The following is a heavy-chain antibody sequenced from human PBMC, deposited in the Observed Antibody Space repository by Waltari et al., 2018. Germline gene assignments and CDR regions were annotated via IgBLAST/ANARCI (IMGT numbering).Heavy chain of an antibody. CDR3: ASSAPGDYAFDY. CDR1: GFTVSSNY. D-gene: IGHD4-17*01. V-gene: IGHV3-53*01. CDR2: IYSGGST. Sequence: EVQLVESGGGLIQPGGSLRLSCAASGFTVSSNYMSWVRQTPGKGREWVSVIYSGGSTYYADSVKGRFTISRDNSKNTLYLQMNSLRAEDTAVYYCASSAPGDYAFDYWGQGTLVIVSS. J-gene: IGHJ4*02.